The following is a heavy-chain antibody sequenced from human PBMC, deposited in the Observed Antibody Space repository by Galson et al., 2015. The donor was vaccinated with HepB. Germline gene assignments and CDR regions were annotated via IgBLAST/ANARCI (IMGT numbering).Heavy chain of an antibody. CDR3: ARVVQEAYCGGDCYLGWFDP. CDR2: ISSSSSYT. D-gene: IGHD2-21*02. V-gene: IGHV3-11*06. J-gene: IGHJ5*02. CDR1: GFTFSDYY. Sequence: SLRLSCAASGFTFSDYYMSWIRQAPGKGLEWVSYISSSSSYTNYADSVKGRFTISRDNAKNSLYLQMNSLRAEDTAVYYCARVVQEAYCGGDCYLGWFDPWGQGTLVTVSS.